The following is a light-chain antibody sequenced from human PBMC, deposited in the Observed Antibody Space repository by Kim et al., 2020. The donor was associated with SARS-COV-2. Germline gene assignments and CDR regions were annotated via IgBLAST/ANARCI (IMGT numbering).Light chain of an antibody. CDR3: KQYETYWT. CDR2: QAS. J-gene: IGKJ1*01. V-gene: IGKV1-5*03. CDR1: QSVDGW. Sequence: DIQMTQSPSTLSAFVGDRVTITCRASQSVDGWLAWYQQKPGKAPRLLIYQASKLASGVPSRFSGSGSGTDFTLTVFNLQADDSAVYYCKQYETYWTFGPGTKVDIK.